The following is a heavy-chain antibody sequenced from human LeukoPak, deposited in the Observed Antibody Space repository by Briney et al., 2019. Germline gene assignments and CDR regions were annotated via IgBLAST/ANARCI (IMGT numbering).Heavy chain of an antibody. D-gene: IGHD3-10*01. CDR3: ARHSASGSYYTYNFDY. V-gene: IGHV3-7*01. J-gene: IGHJ4*02. CDR1: GFTLSNYW. Sequence: PGGSLRLSCAASGFTLSNYWMSWVRQAPGKGLEWVANINQDGSQTYYVASLKGRFTISRDNVKGSLYLQMNSLRAEDTAVFYCARHSASGSYYTYNFDYWGQGTQVTVSS. CDR2: INQDGSQT.